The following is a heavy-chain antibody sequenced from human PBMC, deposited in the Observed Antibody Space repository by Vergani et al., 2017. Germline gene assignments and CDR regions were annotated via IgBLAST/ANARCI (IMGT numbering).Heavy chain of an antibody. J-gene: IGHJ4*02. V-gene: IGHV4-34*01. Sequence: QVQLQQWGAGLLKPSETLSLTCAVYGGSFSGYYWSWIRQPPGKGLEWIGEINHSGSTNYNPSLKSRVTISVDTSKNQFSLKLNSVTAADTAVYYCARVIVVVPAATIDYWGQGTLVTVSS. D-gene: IGHD2-2*01. CDR1: GGSFSGYY. CDR3: ARVIVVVPAATIDY. CDR2: INHSGST.